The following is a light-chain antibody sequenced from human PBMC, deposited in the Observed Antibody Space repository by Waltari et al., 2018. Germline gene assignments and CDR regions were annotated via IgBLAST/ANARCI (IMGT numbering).Light chain of an antibody. V-gene: IGLV6-57*04. CDR1: SGSIASNY. CDR2: EDY. CDR3: QSYDSSNPVV. Sequence: NFMLTQPHSVSESPGKTVTISCTRSSGSIASNYVQCYQQRPGSAPTTVIYEDYQRPSGVPDRFSGSIDSSSNSASLTISGLKTEDEADYYCQSYDSSNPVVFGGGTKLTVL. J-gene: IGLJ2*01.